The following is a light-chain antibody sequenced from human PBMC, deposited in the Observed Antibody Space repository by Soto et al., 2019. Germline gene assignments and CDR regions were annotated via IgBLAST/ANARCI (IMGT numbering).Light chain of an antibody. Sequence: DSQMTQAPSTLSASIGDRVTITCRASQSISSWLAWYQQKPGKAPKVLIYKASSLESGVPSRFSGSGSGTEFTLTISRLQPDDFATYYCQPYNSYPWTFGQGTKVDIK. CDR3: QPYNSYPWT. J-gene: IGKJ1*01. CDR1: QSISSW. V-gene: IGKV1-5*03. CDR2: KAS.